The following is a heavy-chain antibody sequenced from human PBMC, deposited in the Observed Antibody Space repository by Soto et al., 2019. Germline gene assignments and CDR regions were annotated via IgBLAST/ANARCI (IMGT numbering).Heavy chain of an antibody. CDR3: ARTNSGSYFERDY. CDR2: IKEDGSEK. D-gene: IGHD1-26*01. V-gene: IGHV3-7*01. Sequence: EVQLVESGGGLVQPGGSLRLSCAASGFTFSNYWMTWVRQAPGKGLEWVANIKEDGSEKHYVDSVKGRFTISRDNAKNSLYLQTDSLRAEDTAVYYCARTNSGSYFERDYWGQGTLVTVSS. CDR1: GFTFSNYW. J-gene: IGHJ4*02.